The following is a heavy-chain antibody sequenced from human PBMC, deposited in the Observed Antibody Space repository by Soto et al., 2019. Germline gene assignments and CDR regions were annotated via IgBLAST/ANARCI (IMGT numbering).Heavy chain of an antibody. CDR1: GYTFTSYG. D-gene: IGHD3-22*01. V-gene: IGHV1-18*04. Sequence: ASVQVSRKASGYTFTSYGISWVRQAPGQGLEGMGWISAYNGNTNYAQKLQGRSTMTTDTSTSTAYMELRSLRSYDTAVYYCARPSSGYPLDFDYWGQGTLVTVSS. CDR2: ISAYNGNT. CDR3: ARPSSGYPLDFDY. J-gene: IGHJ4*02.